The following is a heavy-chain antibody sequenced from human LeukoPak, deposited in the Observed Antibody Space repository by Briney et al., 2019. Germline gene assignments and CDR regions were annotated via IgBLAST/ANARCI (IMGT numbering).Heavy chain of an antibody. J-gene: IGHJ6*04. CDR1: GFTFSSYS. Sequence: PGGSLRLSCAASGFTFSSYSMNWVRQAPGKGLEWVSSISSSSSYIYYADSVKGRFTISRDNSKNSLYLQMNSLRAEDTAVYYCAELGITMIGGVWGKGTTVAISS. D-gene: IGHD3-10*02. V-gene: IGHV3-21*01. CDR2: ISSSSSYI. CDR3: AELGITMIGGV.